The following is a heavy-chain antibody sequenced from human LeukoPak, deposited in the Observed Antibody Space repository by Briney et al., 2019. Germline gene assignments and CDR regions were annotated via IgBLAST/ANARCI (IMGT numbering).Heavy chain of an antibody. Sequence: PGGSLRLSCAASGFPFSNYWMSWVRQAPGKGLEWVANMKEDGGEINYVDSVKGRFTISRDNAKNSLYLHINSLRVDDTAVYYCARDRGYSTFDNWGQGTLVTVSS. CDR3: ARDRGYSTFDN. J-gene: IGHJ5*02. V-gene: IGHV3-7*01. CDR2: MKEDGGEI. D-gene: IGHD4-23*01. CDR1: GFPFSNYW.